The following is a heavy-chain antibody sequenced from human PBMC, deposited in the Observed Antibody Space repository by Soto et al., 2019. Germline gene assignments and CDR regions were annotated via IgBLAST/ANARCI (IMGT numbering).Heavy chain of an antibody. CDR1: GFMFSAYA. J-gene: IGHJ4*01. Sequence: PGGSLRLSCAASGFMFSAYAMLWVRQAPGKGLEWVAAISYDGTNKYYADSIEGRFTISRDNSANTLFLQVNSLRREDTAMYYCARDPSPYTSGWYGIDFWGHGTLVTVSS. CDR2: ISYDGTNK. D-gene: IGHD6-19*01. V-gene: IGHV3-30*04. CDR3: ARDPSPYTSGWYGIDF.